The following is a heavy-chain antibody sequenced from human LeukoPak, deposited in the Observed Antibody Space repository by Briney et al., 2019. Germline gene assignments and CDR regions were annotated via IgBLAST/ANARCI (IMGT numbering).Heavy chain of an antibody. V-gene: IGHV1-2*02. CDR1: GYTFTVYY. Sequence: ASVKVSSKASGYTFTVYYLHWVRQAPGQGLEWMGWINPNSGGINYAQKFQGRVTMTRDTSISTAYMELSRLRSDDTAVYYCARDPGDYGGNRFDYWGQGTLVTISS. CDR2: INPNSGGI. J-gene: IGHJ4*02. D-gene: IGHD4-23*01. CDR3: ARDPGDYGGNRFDY.